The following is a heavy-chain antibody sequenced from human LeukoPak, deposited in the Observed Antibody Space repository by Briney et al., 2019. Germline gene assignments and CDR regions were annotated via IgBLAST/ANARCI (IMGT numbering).Heavy chain of an antibody. V-gene: IGHV5-51*01. CDR2: IYPGDSDT. D-gene: IGHD2-2*01. Sequence: GESLKTSCKGSGYSFTSYWNGWVRQMPGKGLEWMGIIYPGDSDTRYSPSFQGQVTISADKSISTAYLQWSSLKASDTAMYYCARQWGRYCSSTSCYADYWGQGTLVTVSS. CDR1: GYSFTSYW. CDR3: ARQWGRYCSSTSCYADY. J-gene: IGHJ4*02.